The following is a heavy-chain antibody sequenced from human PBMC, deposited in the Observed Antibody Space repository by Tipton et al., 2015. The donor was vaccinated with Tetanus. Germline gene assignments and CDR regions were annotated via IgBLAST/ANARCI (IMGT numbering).Heavy chain of an antibody. CDR2: INPGNGNV. D-gene: IGHD3-10*01. CDR3: ARDYYGSGSYYFMDH. Sequence: QLVQSGAEVKKPGASVKVSCKASGYTFTHYGMHWVRQAPGQRLEWMGWINPGNGNVKYSQKFQGRVTITRDASASTAYMELSSLRSEDTAVFHCARDYYGSGSYYFMDHWGQGTLVTVSS. V-gene: IGHV1-3*01. J-gene: IGHJ4*02. CDR1: GYTFTHYG.